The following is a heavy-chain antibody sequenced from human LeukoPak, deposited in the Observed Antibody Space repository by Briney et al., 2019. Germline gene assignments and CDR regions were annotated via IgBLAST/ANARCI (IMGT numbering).Heavy chain of an antibody. D-gene: IGHD3-9*01. CDR1: GGSISSYY. CDR3: AREITIFSPGGSPDAFDI. V-gene: IGHV4-59*01. CDR2: IYYSGST. Sequence: SETLSLTCTVSGGSISSYYWSWIRQPPGKGLEWIGYIYYSGSTNYNPSLKSRVTISVDTSKNQFSLKLSSVTAADTAVYYCAREITIFSPGGSPDAFDIWGQGTMVTVSS. J-gene: IGHJ3*02.